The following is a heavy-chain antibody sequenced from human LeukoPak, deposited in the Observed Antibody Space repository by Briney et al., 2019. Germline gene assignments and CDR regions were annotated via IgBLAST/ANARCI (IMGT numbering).Heavy chain of an antibody. V-gene: IGHV4-4*07. J-gene: IGHJ3*02. D-gene: IGHD1-7*01. CDR3: ASRTINDAFDI. CDR1: GGSISSYY. Sequence: SETLSLTCTVSGGSISSYYWNWLRQPAGKGLDWIGRIYTSGSTNYNPSLKSRVTMSVDTSKNQFSLKLSSVTAADTAVYYCASRTINDAFDIWGQGTMVTVSS. CDR2: IYTSGST.